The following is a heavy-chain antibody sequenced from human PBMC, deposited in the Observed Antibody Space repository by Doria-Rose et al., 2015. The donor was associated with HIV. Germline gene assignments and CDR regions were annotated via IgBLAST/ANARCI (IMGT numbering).Heavy chain of an antibody. CDR3: ARIKSSRWYHKYYFDF. D-gene: IGHD6-13*01. Sequence: VTLKESGPVPVKPTETLTLTCTVSGVSLSSPGMGVSWIRQPPGKALEWLANIFSDDDRSYKTSLESRLTISRGTSKSQVVLTMTDMDPVDTATYYCARIKSSRWYHKYYFDFWGQGTLVIVSA. J-gene: IGHJ4*02. V-gene: IGHV2-26*01. CDR2: IFSDDDR. CDR1: GVSLSSPGMG.